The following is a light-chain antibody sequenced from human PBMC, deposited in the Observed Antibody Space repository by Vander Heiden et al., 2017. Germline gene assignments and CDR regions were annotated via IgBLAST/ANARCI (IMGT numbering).Light chain of an antibody. Sequence: DIQMTQSPSSLSASLGDRVTITCRTSQSIGVYLNWYQQKPGKAPNLLIYIASSLQTGVPPRFSGSGSGIDFTLTISSLQPEDSATYYCRQTYTTPQTFGGGTKVEIK. V-gene: IGKV1-39*01. J-gene: IGKJ4*01. CDR3: RQTYTTPQT. CDR1: QSIGVY. CDR2: IAS.